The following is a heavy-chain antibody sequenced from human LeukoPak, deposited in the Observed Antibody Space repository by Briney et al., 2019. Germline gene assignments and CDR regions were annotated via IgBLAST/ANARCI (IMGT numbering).Heavy chain of an antibody. J-gene: IGHJ6*02. CDR3: ANQHLATFGYHCYSMDV. CDR2: IAYDGSNE. Sequence: GGSLRLSCAVSGFTFSSCGMHWVRQAPGKGLEWVAVIAYDGSNEYYADSVKGRFTISRDNSKNTLYLQMNSLRGEDTAVYFCANQHLATFGYHCYSMDVWGQGTTVTASS. V-gene: IGHV3-30*18. D-gene: IGHD5-12*01. CDR1: GFTFSSCG.